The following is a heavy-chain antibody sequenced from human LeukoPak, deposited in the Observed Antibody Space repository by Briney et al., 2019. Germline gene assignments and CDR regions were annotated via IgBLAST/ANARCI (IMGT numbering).Heavy chain of an antibody. Sequence: ASVKVSCKAPGYIFSTYYMHWVRQAPGQGLEWMGIINPSGGSTTYAQKLQGRVTITADKSTSTAYMELSSLRSEDTAVYYCARDERPQGDAFDIWGQGTMVTVSS. CDR2: INPSGGST. CDR1: GYIFSTYY. D-gene: IGHD5-24*01. J-gene: IGHJ3*02. CDR3: ARDERPQGDAFDI. V-gene: IGHV1-46*01.